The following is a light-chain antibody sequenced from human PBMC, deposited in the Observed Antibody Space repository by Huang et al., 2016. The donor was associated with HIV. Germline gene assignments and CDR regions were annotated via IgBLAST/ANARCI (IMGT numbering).Light chain of an antibody. CDR3: QQRNNWPPWT. Sequence: EIVLTQSPATLSLSPGEGATLSCRASQSIGSYLAWYQQRPGQAPSLLIYDASVRATCIPARFSGRGSGTDFTLTISSLEPEDFAVYYCQQRNNWPPWTFGQGTKVELK. CDR2: DAS. CDR1: QSIGSY. V-gene: IGKV3-11*01. J-gene: IGKJ1*01.